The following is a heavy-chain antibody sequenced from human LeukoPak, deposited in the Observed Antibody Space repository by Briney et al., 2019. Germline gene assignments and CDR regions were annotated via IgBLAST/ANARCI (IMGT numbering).Heavy chain of an antibody. CDR2: ISSSSSYI. Sequence: KPGGSLRLSCAASGFTFSSYSMNWVRQAPGKGLEWVSSISSSSSYIYYADSVKGRFTISRDNSKNTLYLQMNSLRAEDTAVYYCAKQDYYDSSWFDYWGQGTLVTVSS. J-gene: IGHJ4*02. CDR3: AKQDYYDSSWFDY. V-gene: IGHV3-21*01. CDR1: GFTFSSYS. D-gene: IGHD3-22*01.